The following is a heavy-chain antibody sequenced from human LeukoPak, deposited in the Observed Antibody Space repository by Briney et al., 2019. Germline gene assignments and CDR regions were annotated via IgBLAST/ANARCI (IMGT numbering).Heavy chain of an antibody. CDR1: GFTFSNYG. D-gene: IGHD3-10*01. J-gene: IGHJ4*02. V-gene: IGHV3-33*06. Sequence: GGSLRLSCAASGFTFSNYGMHWVRQAPGKGLEWVAVIWYDGSNKYYADSVKGRFTIARDNPKNTVYLQMNSLRAEDTAKYHCAKDTAGRFDYWGQGTLVTVSS. CDR2: IWYDGSNK. CDR3: AKDTAGRFDY.